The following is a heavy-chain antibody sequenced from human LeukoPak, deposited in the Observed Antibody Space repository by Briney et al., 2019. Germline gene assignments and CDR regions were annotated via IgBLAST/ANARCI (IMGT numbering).Heavy chain of an antibody. Sequence: GGSLRLSCAASGFTFSNAWMSWVRQAPGKGLEWVAVICEDGTHIYYADSVKGRFTISRDNSKNTLYLQMNSLRVEDTALYYCARVGYNSGWCEYWGQGTLVTVSS. D-gene: IGHD6-19*01. V-gene: IGHV3-33*08. J-gene: IGHJ4*02. CDR2: ICEDGTHI. CDR1: GFTFSNAW. CDR3: ARVGYNSGWCEY.